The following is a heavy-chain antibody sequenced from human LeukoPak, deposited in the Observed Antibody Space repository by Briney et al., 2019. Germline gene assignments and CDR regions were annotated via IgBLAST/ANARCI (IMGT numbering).Heavy chain of an antibody. CDR2: INPSGGST. CDR1: GYTFTSYY. V-gene: IGHV1-46*01. CDR3: ARDYYYGSGSYSAYYYMDA. D-gene: IGHD3-10*01. J-gene: IGHJ6*03. Sequence: GASVKVSCKASGYTFTSYYMHWVRQAPGQGLEWMGIINPSGGSTSYAQKFQGRVTMTRDMSTSIVYMELSSLRSEDTAVYYCARDYYYGSGSYSAYYYMDAWGKGTTVTVSS.